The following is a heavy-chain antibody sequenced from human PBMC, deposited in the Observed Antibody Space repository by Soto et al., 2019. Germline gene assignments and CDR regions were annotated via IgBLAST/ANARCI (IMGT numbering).Heavy chain of an antibody. V-gene: IGHV4-30-2*01. J-gene: IGHJ6*02. Sequence: SETLSLTCAVSGASISTEGYTWSWIRQPPGKGLEWIGYIYPSGASNYNPPLRSRVTISLDASRNRFSLSVGSVTAADTAVYYCARATFGAVLHLEVWGQGTTVTVSS. CDR1: GASISTEGYT. CDR2: IYPSGAS. D-gene: IGHD3-3*01. CDR3: ARATFGAVLHLEV.